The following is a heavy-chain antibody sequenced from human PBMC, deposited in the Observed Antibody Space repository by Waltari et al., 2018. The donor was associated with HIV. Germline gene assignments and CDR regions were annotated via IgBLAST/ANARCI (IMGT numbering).Heavy chain of an antibody. J-gene: IGHJ3*01. D-gene: IGHD2-21*02. CDR3: ATYCGGDCYFGEVSFDV. CDR2: MSQDGNSH. Sequence: QVQLMQSGGGVVQPGGSLRLSCTASGFLFSNYGIHWVRQAPGKGRVLVALMSQDGNSHFYAESVKGRFTVSRDNSKDTVYLQMNSLTTDDTAVYYCATYCGGDCYFGEVSFDVWGQGTMVIVS. CDR1: GFLFSNYG. V-gene: IGHV3-30*03.